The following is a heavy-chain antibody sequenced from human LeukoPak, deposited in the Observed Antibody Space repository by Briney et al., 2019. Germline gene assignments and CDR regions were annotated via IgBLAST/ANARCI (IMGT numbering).Heavy chain of an antibody. V-gene: IGHV3-15*01. CDR3: TTDFGPIVVVPAARN. D-gene: IGHD2-2*01. CDR1: GFTFSNAW. CDR2: IKSKTDGGTT. Sequence: GGSLRLSCAASGFTFSNAWMSWVRQAPGKGLEWVGRIKSKTDGGTTDYAAPVKGRITISRDDSKNTLYLQMNSLKTEGTAVYYCTTDFGPIVVVPAARNWGQGTRVTVSS. J-gene: IGHJ4*02.